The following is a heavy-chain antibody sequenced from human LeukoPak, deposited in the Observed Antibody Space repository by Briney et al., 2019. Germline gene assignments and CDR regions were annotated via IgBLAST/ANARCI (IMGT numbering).Heavy chain of an antibody. J-gene: IGHJ6*02. V-gene: IGHV3-74*01. CDR3: ARDPILTGRMDV. Sequence: PGGSLRLSCAASGFTLRSYWMHWVRHAPGKGLVWVSRINGDGSSTSYADSVKGRFTISRDNAKNTLYLQMNSLRAEDTAVYYCARDPILTGRMDVWGQGTTVTVSS. D-gene: IGHD3-9*01. CDR1: GFTLRSYW. CDR2: INGDGSST.